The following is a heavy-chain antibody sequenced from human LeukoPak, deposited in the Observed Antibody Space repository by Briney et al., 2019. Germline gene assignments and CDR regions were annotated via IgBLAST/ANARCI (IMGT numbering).Heavy chain of an antibody. Sequence: ASVKVSCKASGGTFSSYAISWVRQAPGQGLEWMGWISAYNGNTNYAQKLQGRVTMTTDTSTSTAYMELRSLRSDDTAVYYCARERSTQLLWFGEPHDAFDIWGQGTMVTVSS. V-gene: IGHV1-18*01. CDR1: GGTFSSYA. CDR3: ARERSTQLLWFGEPHDAFDI. CDR2: ISAYNGNT. J-gene: IGHJ3*02. D-gene: IGHD3-10*01.